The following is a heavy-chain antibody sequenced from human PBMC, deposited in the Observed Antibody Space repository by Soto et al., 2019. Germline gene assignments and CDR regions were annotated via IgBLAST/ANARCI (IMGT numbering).Heavy chain of an antibody. CDR2: INPSGGST. V-gene: IGHV1-46*01. J-gene: IGHJ6*02. D-gene: IGHD2-2*02. CDR1: GYTFTSYY. CDR3: ASDKERDIVVVTADILTMYYGMDV. Sequence: ASVKVSCKASGYTFTSYYMHWVRQAPGQGLEWMGVINPSGGSTSYAQKFQGRVTMTRDTSTSTVYMELSRLRSEETAVYYCASDKERDIVVVTADILTMYYGMDVWGPGTTVTVSS.